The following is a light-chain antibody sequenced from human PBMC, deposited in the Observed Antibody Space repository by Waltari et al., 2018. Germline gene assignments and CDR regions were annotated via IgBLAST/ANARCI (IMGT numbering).Light chain of an antibody. V-gene: IGLV4-69*01. CDR3: ETGGHGTWV. CDR2: VNSDGSH. J-gene: IGLJ3*02. Sequence: QLVLTQSPSASASLGASVKLTCTLSSRHSSNIIAWLQQQPGKGPRYLMKVNSDGSHRKGDDIPDRFSGSSSGAERYLTISSLQSEDEADYYCETGGHGTWVFGGGTKLTVL. CDR1: SRHSSNI.